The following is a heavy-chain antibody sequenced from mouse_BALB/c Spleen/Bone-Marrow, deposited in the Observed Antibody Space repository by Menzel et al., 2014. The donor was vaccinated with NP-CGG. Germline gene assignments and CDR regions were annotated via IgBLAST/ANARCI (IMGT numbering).Heavy chain of an antibody. CDR1: GNSFTANN. D-gene: IGHD2-14*01. CDR2: IDLYYGGT. CDR3: ARSRYDGTYWYFDV. V-gene: IGHV1S135*01. Sequence: ELQLVDSRPDLEHPGASVMLSCKASGNSFTANNMHWVKQSNGKSLEWIGNIDLYYGGTSYNQKFKGKATLTVDKSSSTAYMQLKSLTSEDSAVYYCARSRYDGTYWYFDVWGGGTTVTVSS. J-gene: IGHJ1*01.